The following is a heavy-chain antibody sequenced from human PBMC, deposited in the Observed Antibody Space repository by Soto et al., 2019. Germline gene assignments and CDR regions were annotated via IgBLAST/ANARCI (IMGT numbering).Heavy chain of an antibody. CDR1: SGSISSSNW. V-gene: IGHV4-4*02. CDR2: IYHSGST. Sequence: QVQLQESGPGLVKPSGTLSLTCAVSSGSISSSNWWSWVRQPPGKGLEWIGEIYHSGSTNYNPSLKSRVAVSVDKSKNQFSLKLSSVTAADTAVYYCARASEYSGYGLDYWGQGTLVTVSS. D-gene: IGHD5-12*01. J-gene: IGHJ4*02. CDR3: ARASEYSGYGLDY.